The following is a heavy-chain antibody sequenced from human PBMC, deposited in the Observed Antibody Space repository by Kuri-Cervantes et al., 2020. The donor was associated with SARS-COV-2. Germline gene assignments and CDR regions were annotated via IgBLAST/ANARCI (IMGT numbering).Heavy chain of an antibody. CDR3: ARDRIYSSSSGRFDY. V-gene: IGHV4-59*01. D-gene: IGHD6-6*01. Sequence: SQTLSLTCAFYGGSFSGYYWSWIRQPPGKGLEWIGYIYYSGSTNYNPSLKSRVTISVDTSKNQFSLKLSSVTAADTAVYYCARDRIYSSSSGRFDYWGQGTLVTVSS. CDR1: GGSFSGYY. CDR2: IYYSGST. J-gene: IGHJ4*02.